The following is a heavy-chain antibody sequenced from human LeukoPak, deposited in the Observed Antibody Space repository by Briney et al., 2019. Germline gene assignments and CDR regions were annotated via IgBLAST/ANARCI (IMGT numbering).Heavy chain of an antibody. CDR2: IYHSGST. D-gene: IGHD2-2*01. J-gene: IGHJ4*02. V-gene: IGHV4-38-2*01. Sequence: PSETLPLTCAVSGGFFRGYYWGWIRQPPGKGLEGIGSIYHSGSTYYNPPLISRVTISVDTSKNQLSLKLSAVPAADTAVYYCARRGYCSSTSCYPGGGDYWGQGTLVTVSS. CDR3: ARRGYCSSTSCYPGGGDY. CDR1: GGFFRGYY.